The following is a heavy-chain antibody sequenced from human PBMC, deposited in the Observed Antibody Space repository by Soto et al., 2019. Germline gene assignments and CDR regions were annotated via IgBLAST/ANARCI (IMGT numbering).Heavy chain of an antibody. V-gene: IGHV3-21*01. Sequence: EVQLVESGGGLVKPGGSLRLSCAASGFTFSSYSMNWVRQAPGKGLEWVSSISSSSSYIYYADSVKGRYTSARDNAKNSLYLQMIGLRAEDTAVYYCASGGGGWSRMDVWGQGTTVTVSS. CDR3: ASGGGGWSRMDV. CDR1: GFTFSSYS. J-gene: IGHJ6*02. D-gene: IGHD6-19*01. CDR2: ISSSSSYI.